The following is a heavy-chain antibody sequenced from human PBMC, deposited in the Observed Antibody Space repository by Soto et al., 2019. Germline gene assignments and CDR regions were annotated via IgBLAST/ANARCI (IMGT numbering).Heavy chain of an antibody. Sequence: PGKSLKISCKGSGYSFTSYWISWVRQMPGKGLEWMGRIDPSDSYTNYSPSLQGHVTISADKSISTAYLQWSSLKASDTAMYYCARHGIDVWDYGMDVWGQGTTVTVSS. CDR3: ARHGIDVWDYGMDV. CDR1: GYSFTSYW. CDR2: IDPSDSYT. V-gene: IGHV5-10-1*01. J-gene: IGHJ6*02. D-gene: IGHD1-20*01.